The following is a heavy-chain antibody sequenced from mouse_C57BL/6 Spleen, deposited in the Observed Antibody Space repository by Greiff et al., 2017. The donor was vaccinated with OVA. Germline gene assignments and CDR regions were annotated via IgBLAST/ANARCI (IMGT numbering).Heavy chain of an antibody. CDR2: INPSSGYT. Sequence: VQLHQSGAELAKPGASVKLSCKASGYTFTSYWMHWVKQRPGQGLEWIGYINPSSGYTKYNQKFKDKATLTADKSSSTAYMQLSSLTYEDSAVDYCASHYDYDGGDFDYWGQGTTLTVSS. J-gene: IGHJ2*01. D-gene: IGHD2-4*01. V-gene: IGHV1-7*01. CDR1: GYTFTSYW. CDR3: ASHYDYDGGDFDY.